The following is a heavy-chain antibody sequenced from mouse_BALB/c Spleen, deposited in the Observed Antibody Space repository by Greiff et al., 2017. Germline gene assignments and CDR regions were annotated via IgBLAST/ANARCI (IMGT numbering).Heavy chain of an antibody. CDR3: ARKGRDYFDY. V-gene: IGHV1-87*01. CDR1: GYTFTSYW. Sequence: QVQLQQSGAELARPGASVKLSCKASGYTFTSYWMQWVKQRPGQGLEWIGAIYPGDGDTRYTQKFKGKATLTADKSSSTAYMQLSSLASEDSAVYYCARKGRDYFDYWGQGTTLTVSS. CDR2: IYPGDGDT. J-gene: IGHJ2*01.